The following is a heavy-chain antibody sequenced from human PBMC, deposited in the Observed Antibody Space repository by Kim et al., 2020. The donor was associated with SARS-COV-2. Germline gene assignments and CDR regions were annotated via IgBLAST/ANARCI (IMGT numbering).Heavy chain of an antibody. CDR1: GFTVSSNY. CDR2: IYSGGST. Sequence: GGSLRLSCAASGFTVSSNYMSWVRQAPGKGLEWVSVIYSGGSTYYADPVKGRFTISRDNSKNTLYLQMNSLRAEDTAVYYCAREEAVGYCSGGSCYSGDYYGMDVWGQGTTVTVSS. CDR3: AREEAVGYCSGGSCYSGDYYGMDV. V-gene: IGHV3-66*01. D-gene: IGHD2-15*01. J-gene: IGHJ6*02.